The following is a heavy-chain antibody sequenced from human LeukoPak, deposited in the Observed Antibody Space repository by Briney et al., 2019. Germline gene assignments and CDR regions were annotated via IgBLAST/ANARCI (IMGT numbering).Heavy chain of an antibody. V-gene: IGHV5-51*01. D-gene: IGHD3-10*01. CDR3: ARLSVGELLWFGAERTRGAFDI. Sequence: GESLKISCKGSGYSFTSYWIGWVRQMPGKGLEWMGIIYPGDSDTRYSPSFQGQVTISADKSISTAYLQWSSLKASDTAMYYCARLSVGELLWFGAERTRGAFDIWGQGTMVTVSS. CDR2: IYPGDSDT. J-gene: IGHJ3*02. CDR1: GYSFTSYW.